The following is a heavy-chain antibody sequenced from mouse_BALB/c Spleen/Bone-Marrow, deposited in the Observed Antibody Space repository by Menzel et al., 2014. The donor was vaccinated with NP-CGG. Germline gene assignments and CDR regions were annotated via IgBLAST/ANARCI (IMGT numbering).Heavy chain of an antibody. Sequence: VQLKESGAELVRPGALVKLSCKASGFNIKDYYLHRVKQGPEQGLEWIGWIDPEKGNTKYDPKFQGKASIIADTSSNTAYLQLSSLTSEDTAVYYCARGAWARGYFDYWGQGTTLTVSS. V-gene: IGHV14-1*02. J-gene: IGHJ2*01. D-gene: IGHD4-1*01. CDR3: ARGAWARGYFDY. CDR1: GFNIKDYY. CDR2: IDPEKGNT.